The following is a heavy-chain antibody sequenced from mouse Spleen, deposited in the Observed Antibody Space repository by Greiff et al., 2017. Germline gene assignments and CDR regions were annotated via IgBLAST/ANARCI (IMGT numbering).Heavy chain of an antibody. CDR3: ARGYGNSYWYFDV. D-gene: IGHD2-10*02. CDR2: ISYSGST. Sequence: EVKLKESGPSLVKPSQTLSLTCSVTGDSITSGYWNWIRKFPGNKLEYMGYISYSGSTYYNPSLKSRISITRDTSKNQYYLQLNSVTTEDTATYYCARGYGNSYWYFDVWGAGTTVTVSS. J-gene: IGHJ1*01. V-gene: IGHV3-8*02. CDR1: GDSITSGY.